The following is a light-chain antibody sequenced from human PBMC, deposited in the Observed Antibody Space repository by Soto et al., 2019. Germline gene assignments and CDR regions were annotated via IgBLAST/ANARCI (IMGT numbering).Light chain of an antibody. Sequence: EIVMTQPKATMSVSPVERDTVYCRASQSVSSNFAWYQQRPAQAPRLLIYDVSTRATGVPTRFSGSGSGTESTLTISRLEPEDFAVYYCQQFSSYPLTFGGGTKVDI. CDR1: QSVSSN. V-gene: IGKV3D-15*01. CDR2: DVS. CDR3: QQFSSYPLT. J-gene: IGKJ4*01.